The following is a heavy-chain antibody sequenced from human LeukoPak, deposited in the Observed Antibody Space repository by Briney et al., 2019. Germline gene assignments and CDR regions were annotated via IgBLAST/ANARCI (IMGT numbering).Heavy chain of an antibody. J-gene: IGHJ6*03. CDR3: AKDAEPSIAAAGYYYYYYMDV. CDR1: GFTFSSYG. Sequence: GGTLRLSCAASGFTFSSYGMSWVRQAPGKGLEWVSAISGSGGSTYYADSVKGRFTISRDNSKNTLYLQMNSLRAEDTAVYYCAKDAEPSIAAAGYYYYYYMDVWGKGTTVTVSS. D-gene: IGHD6-13*01. CDR2: ISGSGGST. V-gene: IGHV3-23*01.